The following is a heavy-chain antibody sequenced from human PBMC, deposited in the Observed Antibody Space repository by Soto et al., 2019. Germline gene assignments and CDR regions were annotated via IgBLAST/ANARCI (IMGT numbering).Heavy chain of an antibody. CDR2: IIPIFGTA. J-gene: IGHJ6*02. D-gene: IGHD6-19*01. CDR1: GVTFSSYA. V-gene: IGHV1-69*06. Sequence: GAAVKVSCKASGVTFSSYAISWVRQAPGQGLEWMGGIIPIFGTANYAQKFRGGVTITADKSTSTAYMELSSLRSGDTAVYYCARGRVAATYYYYGMDVWGQGTTVTVSS. CDR3: ARGRVAATYYYYGMDV.